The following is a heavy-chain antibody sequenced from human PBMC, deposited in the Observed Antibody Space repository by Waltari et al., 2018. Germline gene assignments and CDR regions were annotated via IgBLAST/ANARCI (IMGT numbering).Heavy chain of an antibody. D-gene: IGHD6-13*01. CDR2: IRYDGSNK. V-gene: IGHV3-30*02. J-gene: IGHJ1*01. Sequence: QVQLVESGGGVVQPGGSLRLSCAASGFTFSSYGMHWVRQAPGKGLEWVALIRYDGSNKYYADSVKGRFTISRDNSKNTLYLQMNSLRAEDTAVYYCAKESSSWSHAEYFQHWGQGTLVTVSS. CDR3: AKESSSWSHAEYFQH. CDR1: GFTFSSYG.